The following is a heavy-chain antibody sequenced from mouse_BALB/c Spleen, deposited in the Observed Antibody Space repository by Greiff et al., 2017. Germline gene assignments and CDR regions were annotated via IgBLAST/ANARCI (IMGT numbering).Heavy chain of an antibody. Sequence: EVKLMESGAELVKPGASVKLSCTASGFNIKDTYMHWVKQRPEQGLEWIGRIDPANGNTKYDPKFQGKATITADTSSNTAYLQLSSLTSEDTAVYYCARGYDYDFYAMDYWGQGTSVTVSS. V-gene: IGHV14-3*02. CDR2: IDPANGNT. J-gene: IGHJ4*01. D-gene: IGHD2-4*01. CDR3: ARGYDYDFYAMDY. CDR1: GFNIKDTY.